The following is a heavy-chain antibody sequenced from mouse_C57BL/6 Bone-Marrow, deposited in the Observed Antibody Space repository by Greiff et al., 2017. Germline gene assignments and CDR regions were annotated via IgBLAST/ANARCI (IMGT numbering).Heavy chain of an antibody. J-gene: IGHJ2*01. CDR1: GFSLTSYG. Sequence: QVQLQQSGPGLVQPSQSLSITCTVSGFSLTSYGVHWVRQSPGKGLEWLGVIWSGGSTDYTAAFISRLSISKYNSKSQVFFKMNRLQADETAIYYCARNRYYSNYSYSFDYRGQGTTLTASS. V-gene: IGHV2-2*01. CDR3: ARNRYYSNYSYSFDY. CDR2: IWSGGST. D-gene: IGHD2-5*01.